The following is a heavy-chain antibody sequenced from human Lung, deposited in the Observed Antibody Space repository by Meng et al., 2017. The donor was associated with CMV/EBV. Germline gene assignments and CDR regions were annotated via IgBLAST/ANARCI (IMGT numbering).Heavy chain of an antibody. CDR1: GFTLSNVW. CDR3: TTDPGNGMYLPFDS. V-gene: IGHV3-15*01. D-gene: IGHD2-8*01. Sequence: GGSXRLSCAVSGFTLSNVWMSWVRQAPGKGLEWVGRIQSNTDGGTPIYGAPAKGRFTISRDDSKSTLFLQLNSLKVEDTAVYYCTTDPGNGMYLPFDSWGQGXLVTVSS. CDR2: IQSNTDGGTP. J-gene: IGHJ4*02.